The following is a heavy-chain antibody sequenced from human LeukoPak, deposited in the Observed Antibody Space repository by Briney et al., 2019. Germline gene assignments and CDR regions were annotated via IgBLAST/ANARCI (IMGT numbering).Heavy chain of an antibody. CDR2: IYHSGST. CDR3: ARVRAPYSHDY. CDR1: GYSLSSGYY. Sequence: SETLSLTCTVSGYSLSSGYYWGWIRQPPGKGLEWIGSIYHSGSTYYNPSLKSRVNISVDTSKNQFSLKLSSVTAADTAVYYCARVRAPYSHDYWGQGTLVTVSS. D-gene: IGHD5-12*01. J-gene: IGHJ4*02. V-gene: IGHV4-38-2*02.